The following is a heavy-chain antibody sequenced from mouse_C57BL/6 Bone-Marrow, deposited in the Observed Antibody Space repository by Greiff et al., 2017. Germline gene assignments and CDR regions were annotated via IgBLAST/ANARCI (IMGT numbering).Heavy chain of an antibody. V-gene: IGHV1-64*01. D-gene: IGHD2-4*01. CDR2: IHPNSGST. J-gene: IGHJ4*01. Sequence: QVQLQQPGAELVKPGASVKLSCKASGYTFTSYWMHWVKQRPGQGLEWIGMIHPNSGSTNYNEKFKSKATLTVDTSSSTAYMQLSSLTSEDSAVYCCAGGLRDYCAMDDWGQGTSVTVSS. CDR3: AGGLRDYCAMDD. CDR1: GYTFTSYW.